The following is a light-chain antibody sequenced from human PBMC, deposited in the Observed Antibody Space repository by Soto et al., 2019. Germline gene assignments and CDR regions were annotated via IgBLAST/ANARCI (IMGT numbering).Light chain of an antibody. Sequence: EIVMTQSPATVSVSPGERATLSCRASQSVSDKLAWYQQKPGQAPRLLIYHASARATGIPARFSGSGSGTEFTLTISSLQSEDSAVYYCQQYHKWPPITFGQGTRLENK. CDR2: HAS. J-gene: IGKJ5*01. CDR3: QQYHKWPPIT. V-gene: IGKV3-15*01. CDR1: QSVSDK.